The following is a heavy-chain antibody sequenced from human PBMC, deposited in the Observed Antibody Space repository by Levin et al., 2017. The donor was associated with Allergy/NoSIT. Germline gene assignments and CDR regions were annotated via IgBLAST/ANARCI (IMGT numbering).Heavy chain of an antibody. CDR2: INYRGVT. V-gene: IGHV4-61*01. Sequence: SETLSLTCSVSGGSVSSGTYYWSWIRRPPGKGLEWIGYINYRGVTKYNPSLKSRVTISVDTSKNEFSLKVTSVTAADTAVYYCARNRIIVSGGNDYYYGVDVWGQGTTVTVSS. J-gene: IGHJ6*02. CDR1: GGSVSSGTYY. D-gene: IGHD5/OR15-5a*01. CDR3: ARNRIIVSGGNDYYYGVDV.